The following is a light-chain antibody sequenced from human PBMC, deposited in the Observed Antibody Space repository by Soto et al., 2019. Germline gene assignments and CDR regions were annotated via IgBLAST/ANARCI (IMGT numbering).Light chain of an antibody. CDR2: DAS. CDR3: QQLNSYPLIT. CDR1: QNINNW. V-gene: IGKV1-5*01. Sequence: DIQMTQSPSTLSASIGDRVTITCRASQNINNWIAWYQQKPGKAPKFLIYDASTLQSGVPSRFSGSGSGTDFTLTISSLQPEDFATYYCQQLNSYPLITFGQGTLLEIK. J-gene: IGKJ5*01.